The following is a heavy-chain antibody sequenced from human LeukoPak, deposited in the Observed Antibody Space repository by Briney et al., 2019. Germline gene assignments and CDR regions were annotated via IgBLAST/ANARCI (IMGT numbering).Heavy chain of an antibody. Sequence: GGSLRLSCAASGFTFSSYWMNWARQAPGKGLEWVASINHNGNVNYYVDSVKGRFTISRDISADTLWLQMDSLRTEDTAVYYCAKGPLRGTAAAIDYWGQGTLVTVSS. CDR1: GFTFSSYW. CDR3: AKGPLRGTAAAIDY. D-gene: IGHD2-2*01. V-gene: IGHV3-7*01. J-gene: IGHJ4*02. CDR2: INHNGNVN.